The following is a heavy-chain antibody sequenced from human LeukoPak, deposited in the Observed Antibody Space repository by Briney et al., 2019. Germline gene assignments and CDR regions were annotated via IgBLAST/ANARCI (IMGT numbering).Heavy chain of an antibody. V-gene: IGHV3-23*01. J-gene: IGHJ4*02. D-gene: IGHD5-18*01. CDR2: ISGSGGST. CDR1: GFTFSSYA. Sequence: PGGSLRLSCAASGFTFSSYAMSWVRQAPGKGLEWVSAISGSGGSTDYADSVKGRFTISRDNSKNTLYLQMNSLRAEDTAIYFSAKSLPGGYSYGTIDYWGQGTLVTVSS. CDR3: AKSLPGGYSYGTIDY.